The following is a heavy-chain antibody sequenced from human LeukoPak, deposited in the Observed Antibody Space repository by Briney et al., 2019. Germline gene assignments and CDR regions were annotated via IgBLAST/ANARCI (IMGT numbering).Heavy chain of an antibody. CDR2: ISSSSSYI. J-gene: IGHJ4*02. D-gene: IGHD1-26*01. CDR1: GFTFSSYS. Sequence: GGSLRLSCAASGFTFSSYSMNWVRQAPGKGLEWVSSISSSSSYIYYADSVKGRFTISRDNAKNSLYLQMNSLRAEDTAVYYCARVWSGSYYHLDYWGQGTLVTVSS. V-gene: IGHV3-21*01. CDR3: ARVWSGSYYHLDY.